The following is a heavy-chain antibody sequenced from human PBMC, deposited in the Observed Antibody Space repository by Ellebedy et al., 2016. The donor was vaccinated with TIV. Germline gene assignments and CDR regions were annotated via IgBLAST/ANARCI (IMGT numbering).Heavy chain of an antibody. V-gene: IGHV1-69*06. CDR2: IIPIFGTA. D-gene: IGHD1-1*01. CDR3: AREGLQLERLLPLGY. CDR1: GGTFSSYA. Sequence: SVKVSCXASGGTFSSYAISWVRQAPGQGLEWMGGIIPIFGTANYAQKFQGRVTITADKSTSTAYMELSSLRSEDTAVYYCAREGLQLERLLPLGYWGQGTLVTVSS. J-gene: IGHJ4*02.